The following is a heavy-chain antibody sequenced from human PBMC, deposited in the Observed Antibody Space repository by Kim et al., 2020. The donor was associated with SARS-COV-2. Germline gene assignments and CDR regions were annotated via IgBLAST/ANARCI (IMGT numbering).Heavy chain of an antibody. CDR3: ARWRWFGEINYGMDV. CDR1: GYTFTSYA. CDR2: INAGNGNT. D-gene: IGHD3-10*01. J-gene: IGHJ6*02. Sequence: ASVKVSCKASGYTFTSYAMHWVRQAPGQRLEWMGWINAGNGNTKYSQKFQGRVTITRDTSASTAYMELSSLRSEDTAVYYCARWRWFGEINYGMDVWGQGTTVTVSS. V-gene: IGHV1-3*01.